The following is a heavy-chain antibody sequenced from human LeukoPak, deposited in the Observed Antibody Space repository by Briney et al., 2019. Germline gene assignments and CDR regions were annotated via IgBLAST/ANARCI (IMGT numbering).Heavy chain of an antibody. J-gene: IGHJ4*02. CDR3: ARHYDSSAYWYYFDY. Sequence: KPSETLSLTCTVSGGSISIYYWSWIRQPPGKGLEWIGYIYYSGSTNYNPSLKSRVTISVDTSKNQFSLKLSSVTAADTAVYYCARHYDSSAYWYYFDYWGQGTLVTVSS. CDR2: IYYSGST. CDR1: GGSISIYY. V-gene: IGHV4-59*08. D-gene: IGHD3-22*01.